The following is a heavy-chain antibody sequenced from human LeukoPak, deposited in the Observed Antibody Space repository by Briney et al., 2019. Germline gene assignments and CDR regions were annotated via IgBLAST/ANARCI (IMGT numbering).Heavy chain of an antibody. Sequence: SKTLSLTCTVSGGSISSYYWSWIRQPPGKGLEWIGYIYYSGSTNYNPSLKSRVTISVDTSKNQFSLKLSSVTAADTAVYYCARGSAFWYFDYWGQGTLVTVSS. CDR2: IYYSGST. CDR3: ARGSAFWYFDY. CDR1: GGSISSYY. V-gene: IGHV4-59*01. J-gene: IGHJ4*02. D-gene: IGHD2-15*01.